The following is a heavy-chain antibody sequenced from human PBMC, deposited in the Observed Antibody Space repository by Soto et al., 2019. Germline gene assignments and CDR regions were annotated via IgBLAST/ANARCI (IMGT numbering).Heavy chain of an antibody. J-gene: IGHJ1*01. V-gene: IGHV3-33*01. CDR2: IWYDGSNK. CDR3: ARDDQYCGGDSYYAEYFQH. CDR1: GFTFSSYG. D-gene: IGHD2-21*01. Sequence: VQLVESGGGVVQPGRSLRLSCAASGFTFSSYGMHWVRQAPGKGLEWVAVIWYDGSNKYYADSVKGRFTISRDNSKNTLYLQMNSLRAEDTAVYYCARDDQYCGGDSYYAEYFQHWGQGTLVTVSS.